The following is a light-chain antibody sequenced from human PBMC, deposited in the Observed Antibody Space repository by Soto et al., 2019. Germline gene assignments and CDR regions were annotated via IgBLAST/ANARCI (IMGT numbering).Light chain of an antibody. J-gene: IGKJ1*01. CDR3: QQYDNWPPWT. Sequence: EIVMTQSPATLSVSPGERATLSCRASQSVSNNLAWYQQKPGQAPRLLIYGASTRATGVPARFSGSGSGTEFTLTISSLRSEDFALYYCQQYDNWPPWTFGQGTKVDIK. CDR2: GAS. CDR1: QSVSNN. V-gene: IGKV3-15*01.